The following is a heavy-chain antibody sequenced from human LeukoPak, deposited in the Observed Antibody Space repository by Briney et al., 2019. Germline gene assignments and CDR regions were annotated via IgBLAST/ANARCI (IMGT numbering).Heavy chain of an antibody. J-gene: IGHJ3*02. D-gene: IGHD3-10*01. CDR1: GFTFSSYS. CDR2: ISSSSSYI. V-gene: IGHV3-21*01. CDR3: AREVLWFGEPYAFDI. Sequence: GGSLRLSCAASGFTFSSYSMNWVRQAPGKGLEWVSSISSSSSYIYYADSVKGRFTISRDNAKNSLYLQMNSLRAEDTAVYYCAREVLWFGEPYAFDIWGQGTMVTVSS.